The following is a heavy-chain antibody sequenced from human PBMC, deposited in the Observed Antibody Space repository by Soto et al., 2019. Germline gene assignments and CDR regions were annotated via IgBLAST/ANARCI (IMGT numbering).Heavy chain of an antibody. CDR2: ISAYNGNT. CDR3: ARLGTAKWLVPNGWSDP. CDR1: GYTFTSYG. D-gene: IGHD6-19*01. J-gene: IGHJ5*02. Sequence: ASVKVSCKASGYTFTSYGISWVRQAPGQGLEWMGWISAYNGNTNYAQKLQGRVTMTTDTSTSTAYMELRSLRSDDTAVYYCARLGTAKWLVPNGWSDPWGQGTLVTVS. V-gene: IGHV1-18*01.